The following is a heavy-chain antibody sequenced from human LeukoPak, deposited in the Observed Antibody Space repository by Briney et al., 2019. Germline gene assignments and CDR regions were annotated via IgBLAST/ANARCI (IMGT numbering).Heavy chain of an antibody. CDR1: GFTFSIYA. V-gene: IGHV3-23*01. J-gene: IGHJ4*02. Sequence: GGSLRLSCAASGFTFSIYAMSWVRQAPGKGLEWVSAISGSGGSTYYADSVQGRFAISRDNSKNTLYLQMNSLRPEDTAVYYCARDRLLITVAGTVDQWGRGTLVTVSS. D-gene: IGHD6-19*01. CDR3: ARDRLLITVAGTVDQ. CDR2: ISGSGGST.